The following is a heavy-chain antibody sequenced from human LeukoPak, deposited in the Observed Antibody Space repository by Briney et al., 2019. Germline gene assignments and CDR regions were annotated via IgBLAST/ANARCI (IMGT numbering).Heavy chain of an antibody. CDR1: GGSISSYY. V-gene: IGHV4-4*07. J-gene: IGHJ4*02. D-gene: IGHD3-3*01. CDR2: IYTSGST. Sequence: SETLSLTCTVPGGSISSYYWSWIRQPAGKGLEWIGRIYTSGSTNYNPSLKSRVTMSVDTSKNQFSLKLSSVTAADTAVYYCARAHEYYDFWSGYSYYFDYWGQGTLVTVSS. CDR3: ARAHEYYDFWSGYSYYFDY.